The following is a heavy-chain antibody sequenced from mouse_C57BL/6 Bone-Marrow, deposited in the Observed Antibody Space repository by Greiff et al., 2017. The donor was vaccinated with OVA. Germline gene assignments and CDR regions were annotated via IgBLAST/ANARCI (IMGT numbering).Heavy chain of an antibody. V-gene: IGHV5-12*01. Sequence: EVMLVESGGGLVQPGGSLKLSCAASGFTFSDYYMYWVRQTPEKRLEWVAYISNGGGSTYYPDTVKGRFTISRDNAKNTLYLQMSRLKSEDTAMYYCARQDYGSSHYYAMDYWGQGTSVTVSS. J-gene: IGHJ4*01. D-gene: IGHD1-1*01. CDR3: ARQDYGSSHYYAMDY. CDR1: GFTFSDYY. CDR2: ISNGGGST.